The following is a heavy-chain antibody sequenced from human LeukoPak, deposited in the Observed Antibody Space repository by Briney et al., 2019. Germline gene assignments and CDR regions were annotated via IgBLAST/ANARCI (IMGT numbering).Heavy chain of an antibody. CDR3: ARDQVGAIDY. CDR1: GFTFSSYA. D-gene: IGHD1-26*01. CDR2: ISSNGGST. V-gene: IGHV3-64*01. J-gene: IGHJ4*02. Sequence: PGGSLRLSCAASGFTFSSYAMHWVRPAPGKGLEYVSAISSNGGSTYYANSVKGRFTISRDNSKNTLYLQMGSLRAEDMAVYYCARDQVGAIDYWGQGTLVTVSS.